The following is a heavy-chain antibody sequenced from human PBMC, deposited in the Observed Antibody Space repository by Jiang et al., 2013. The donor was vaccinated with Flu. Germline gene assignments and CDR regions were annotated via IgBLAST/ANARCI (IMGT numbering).Heavy chain of an antibody. CDR2: LSYGST. D-gene: IGHD6-13*01. J-gene: IGHJ3*02. CDR1: GYSISSGYY. Sequence: PGLVKPSETLSLTCAVSGYSISSGYYWAGSGSPQEGAGVDWEYLSYGSTYYNPSLKSRVTISVDTSKNQFSLKLSSVTAADTAVYYCARGLAAAGPEAFDIWGQGTMVTVSS. CDR3: ARGLAAAGPEAFDI. V-gene: IGHV4-38-2*01.